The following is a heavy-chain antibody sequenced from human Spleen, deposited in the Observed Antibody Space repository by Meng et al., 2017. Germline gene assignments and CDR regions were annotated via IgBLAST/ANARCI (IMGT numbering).Heavy chain of an antibody. Sequence: GESLKISCAASGFTFSSYSMNWVRQAPGKGLEWVSSISSSSSYIYYADSVKGRFTISRDNAKNSLYLQMNSLRAEDTAVYYCARDKVTMVRGVINPDFDYWGQGTLVTVSS. V-gene: IGHV3-21*01. D-gene: IGHD3-10*01. CDR3: ARDKVTMVRGVINPDFDY. J-gene: IGHJ4*02. CDR2: ISSSSSYI. CDR1: GFTFSSYS.